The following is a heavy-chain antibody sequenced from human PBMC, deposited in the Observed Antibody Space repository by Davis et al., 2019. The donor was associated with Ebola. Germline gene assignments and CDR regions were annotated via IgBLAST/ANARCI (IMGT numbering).Heavy chain of an antibody. J-gene: IGHJ4*02. D-gene: IGHD3-22*01. CDR1: GDSVSSNTAA. V-gene: IGHV6-1*01. Sequence: MPSETLSLTCAISGDSVSSNTAAWNWIRQSPSRGLEWLGRTYYRSKWFVDYAVSVKSRMTINSDTFKNQFSLQLSSVTPEDTAVYYCARDPPYDQGYDYWGQGILVTVSS. CDR3: ARDPPYDQGYDY. CDR2: TYYRSKWFV.